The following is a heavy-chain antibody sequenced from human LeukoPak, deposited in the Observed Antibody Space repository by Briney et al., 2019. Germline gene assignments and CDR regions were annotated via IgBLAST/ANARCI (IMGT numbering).Heavy chain of an antibody. CDR2: IYPGDSDT. CDR1: GYSFTSYW. D-gene: IGHD3-22*01. CDR3: ARAQEYYYDSSGYFRHGNAFDI. J-gene: IGHJ3*02. V-gene: IGHV5-51*01. Sequence: TGESLKISCKGSGYSFTSYWIGWVRQMPGKGLEWMEIIYPGDSDTRYSPSFQGQVTISADKSISTAYLQWSSLKASDTAMYYCARAQEYYYDSSGYFRHGNAFDIWGQGTMVTVSS.